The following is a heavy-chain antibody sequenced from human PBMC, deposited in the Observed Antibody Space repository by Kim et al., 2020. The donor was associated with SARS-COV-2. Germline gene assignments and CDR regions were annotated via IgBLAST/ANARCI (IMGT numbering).Heavy chain of an antibody. Sequence: SVKVSCKASGGTFSSYAISWVRQAPGQGLEWMGGIIPIFGTANYAQKFQGRVTITADESTSTAYMELSSLRSEDTAVYYCARVSNGGDPIDYYYYGMDVWGQGTTVTVSS. CDR2: IIPIFGTA. V-gene: IGHV1-69*13. CDR1: GGTFSSYA. CDR3: ARVSNGGDPIDYYYYGMDV. D-gene: IGHD2-21*02. J-gene: IGHJ6*02.